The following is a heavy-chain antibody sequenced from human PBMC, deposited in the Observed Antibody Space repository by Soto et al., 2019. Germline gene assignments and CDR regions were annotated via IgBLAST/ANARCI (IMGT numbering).Heavy chain of an antibody. CDR2: IWHDGSNK. V-gene: IGHV3-33*08. CDR1: GFTFSSYG. CDR3: ARDRPHYYFDY. J-gene: IGHJ4*02. Sequence: PGGSLRLSCVASGFTFSSYGMHWVRQAPGKGLEWVAIIWHDGSNKYYEDSVKGRFTISRDNSKNTLYLQMNSLRAEDTAVYYCARDRPHYYFDYWGQGALVTVSS.